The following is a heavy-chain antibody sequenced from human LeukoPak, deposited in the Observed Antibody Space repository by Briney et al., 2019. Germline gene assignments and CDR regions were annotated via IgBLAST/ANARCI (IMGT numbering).Heavy chain of an antibody. D-gene: IGHD3-3*01. CDR2: ISGSGGST. CDR3: AKDRSITIFGVVINYFDY. Sequence: GGSLRLSCAASGFTFSSYAMSWVRQAPGRGLEWVSAISGSGGSTYYADSVKGRFTISRDNSKNTLYLQMNSLRAEDTAVYYCAKDRSITIFGVVINYFDYWGQGTLVTVSS. CDR1: GFTFSSYA. J-gene: IGHJ4*02. V-gene: IGHV3-23*01.